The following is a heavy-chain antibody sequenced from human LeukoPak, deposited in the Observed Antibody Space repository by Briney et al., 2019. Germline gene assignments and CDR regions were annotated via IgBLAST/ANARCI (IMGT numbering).Heavy chain of an antibody. CDR3: ARASRLGGGYCSTTSCYIYDY. Sequence: PGRSLRLSCAASGFTFSTYAMHWVRQAPGKGLEWVAVISYDGSDKYYADSVKGRFTISRDNSKNTLYLQMNSLRAEDTAIYYCARASRLGGGYCSTTSCYIYDYWGQGTLVTVSS. D-gene: IGHD2-2*02. CDR2: ISYDGSDK. J-gene: IGHJ4*02. CDR1: GFTFSTYA. V-gene: IGHV3-30-3*01.